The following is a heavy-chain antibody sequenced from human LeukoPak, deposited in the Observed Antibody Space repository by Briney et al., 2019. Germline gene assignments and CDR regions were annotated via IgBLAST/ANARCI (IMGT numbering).Heavy chain of an antibody. CDR3: ARASVLRYYFDY. V-gene: IGHV3-64*01. D-gene: IGHD3-9*01. CDR2: ISSNGGST. J-gene: IGHJ4*02. Sequence: GGSLRLSCAASGFTSSSYAMHWVRQAPGKGLEYVSAISSNGGSTYYANSVKGRFTISRDNSKNTLYLQMGSLRAEDMAVYYCARASVLRYYFDYWGQGTLVTVSS. CDR1: GFTSSSYA.